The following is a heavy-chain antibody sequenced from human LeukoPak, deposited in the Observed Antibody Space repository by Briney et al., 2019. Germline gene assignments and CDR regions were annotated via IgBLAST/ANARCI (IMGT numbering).Heavy chain of an antibody. CDR1: GFSFDDYG. D-gene: IGHD5-18*01. V-gene: IGHV3-20*04. Sequence: RPGGSLRRSCATSGFSFDDYGVSWVRQAPGKGPEWVSGINWSGAGTGYADSVKGRLTISRDNAKKSLYLQMNSLTAEDTALYYCARDRSYGAFDYWGQGALVTVSS. CDR3: ARDRSYGAFDY. CDR2: INWSGAGT. J-gene: IGHJ4*02.